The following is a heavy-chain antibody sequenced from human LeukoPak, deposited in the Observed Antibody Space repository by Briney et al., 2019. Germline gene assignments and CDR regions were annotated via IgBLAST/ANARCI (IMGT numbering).Heavy chain of an antibody. CDR2: MNPNSGNT. V-gene: IGHV1-8*03. CDR3: ARSISNWYLDV. Sequence: ASVKVSCKASGYTFTSYDINWVRQATGQGLEWMGWMNPNSGNTGYAQKFQGRVTITRDTSISTVYMDLSSLTSDDTAVYYCARSISNWYLDVWGRGTLVTVSS. J-gene: IGHJ2*01. CDR1: GYTFTSYD. D-gene: IGHD3-3*02.